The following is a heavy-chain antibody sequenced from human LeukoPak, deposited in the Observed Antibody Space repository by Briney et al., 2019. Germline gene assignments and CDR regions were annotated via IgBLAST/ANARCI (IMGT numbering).Heavy chain of an antibody. CDR1: GFTFSIYW. CDR3: ARGNHCGSTSCALDY. D-gene: IGHD2-2*01. Sequence: PGGSLRLSCAASGFTFSIYWMTWVRQAPGKGLEWVANIKQDGSEKYYVDSVKGRFTISRDNAKNSLYLQMNSLRAEDTAVYYCARGNHCGSTSCALDYWGQGTLVTVSS. CDR2: IKQDGSEK. J-gene: IGHJ4*02. V-gene: IGHV3-7*01.